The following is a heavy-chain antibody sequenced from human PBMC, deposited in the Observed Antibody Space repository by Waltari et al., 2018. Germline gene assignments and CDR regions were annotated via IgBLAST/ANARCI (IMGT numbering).Heavy chain of an antibody. CDR2: ISSRGSTI. V-gene: IGHV3-48*03. J-gene: IGHJ4*02. CDR1: GFTFSSYE. D-gene: IGHD3-3*01. Sequence: EVQLVESGGGLVQHGGYMRLSCAASGFTFSSYEMNWVRQAPGKGLEWCSYISSRGSTIYYADSVKGRFTISRDNAKNSLYLQMNSLRAEDTAVYYCARAILGDDFWSGYPFDYWGQGTLVTVSS. CDR3: ARAILGDDFWSGYPFDY.